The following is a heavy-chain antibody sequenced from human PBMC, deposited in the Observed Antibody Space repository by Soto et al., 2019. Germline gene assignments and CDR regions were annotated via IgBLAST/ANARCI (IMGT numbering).Heavy chain of an antibody. CDR3: AREGYYSGSESYSPPRYYGMDV. D-gene: IGHD3-10*01. J-gene: IGHJ6*02. V-gene: IGHV1-18*01. CDR2: ISDYNGNT. CDR1: GYSFTTYG. Sequence: QVQLVQSGAEVKKPGASVKVSCKASGYSFTTYGISWVRQAPGQGLEWMGWISDYNGNTNYEKKFQGRVTMTTDTSTRTAYMELKSLRSDDTADYYCAREGYYSGSESYSPPRYYGMDVWGQGTTVTVS.